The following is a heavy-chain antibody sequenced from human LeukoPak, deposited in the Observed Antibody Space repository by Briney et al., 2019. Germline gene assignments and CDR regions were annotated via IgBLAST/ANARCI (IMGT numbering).Heavy chain of an antibody. CDR1: GGSISSYY. CDR3: ARHFAFSYYYMDV. J-gene: IGHJ6*03. V-gene: IGHV4-59*08. CDR2: TYYSGST. Sequence: PSETLSLTCTVSGGSISSYYWSWIRQPPGKGLEWIGYTYYSGSTNYNPSLKSRVTISVDTSKNQFSLKLSSVTAADTAVYYCARHFAFSYYYMDVWGKGTTVTVSS.